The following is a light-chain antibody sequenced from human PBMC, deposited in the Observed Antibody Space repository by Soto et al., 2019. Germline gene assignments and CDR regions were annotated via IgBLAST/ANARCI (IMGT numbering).Light chain of an antibody. V-gene: IGKV3-15*01. J-gene: IGKJ5*01. CDR1: QSVSIK. Sequence: EIIMTHSLATLSVTPGERANLSFRASQSVSIKLAWYQQKPGQAPRLLIYDTSTRATGIPARFSGSGSGTEFTLTISSPQSEDVGVYYCQQYNNWPPITFGQGTRLE. CDR2: DTS. CDR3: QQYNNWPPIT.